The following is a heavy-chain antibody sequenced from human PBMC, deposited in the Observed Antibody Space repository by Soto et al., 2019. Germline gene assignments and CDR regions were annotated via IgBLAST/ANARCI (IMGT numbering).Heavy chain of an antibody. D-gene: IGHD6-19*01. CDR1: GYTFTSYA. J-gene: IGHJ4*02. Sequence: QVQLVQSGAEVKKPGASVKVSCKSSGYTFTSYAMHWVRQAPGQRLEWMGWINAGNGNTKYSQKFQGRVTITRDTSASTAYMELSSLRSEDTAVYYCARGPYRSGWYEMYYFDYWGQGTLVTVSS. CDR3: ARGPYRSGWYEMYYFDY. CDR2: INAGNGNT. V-gene: IGHV1-3*01.